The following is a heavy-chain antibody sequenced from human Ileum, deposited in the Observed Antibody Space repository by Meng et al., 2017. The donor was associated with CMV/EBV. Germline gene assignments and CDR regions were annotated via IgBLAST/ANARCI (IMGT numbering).Heavy chain of an antibody. CDR3: ASGRLQFTPSALQH. Sequence: QVQLQQLGERLWKPSEPLSRTSAVSGEPLNGFFCSWIRQPSGRGLEWIGEVNNRGRTNYNPSLKSRLTISIDTSKRQLSLMVTSVTAADSAIYYCASGRLQFTPSALQHWGPGTLVTVSS. CDR1: GEPLNGFF. CDR2: VNNRGRT. V-gene: IGHV4-34*02. J-gene: IGHJ1*01. D-gene: IGHD5-24*01.